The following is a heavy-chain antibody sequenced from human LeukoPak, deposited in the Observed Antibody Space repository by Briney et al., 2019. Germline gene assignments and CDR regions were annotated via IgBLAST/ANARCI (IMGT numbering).Heavy chain of an antibody. V-gene: IGHV4-59*01. D-gene: IGHD2-8*01. CDR1: GGSSSSNY. J-gene: IGHJ3*02. Sequence: SETLSLTCTVSGGSSSSNYWSWIRQPPGKGLEWIGYIYYSGSTNYNPSLKSRVTISVDTSKNQFSLKLSSVTAADTAVYYCARDFNGVDIWGQGTMVTVSS. CDR2: IYYSGST. CDR3: ARDFNGVDI.